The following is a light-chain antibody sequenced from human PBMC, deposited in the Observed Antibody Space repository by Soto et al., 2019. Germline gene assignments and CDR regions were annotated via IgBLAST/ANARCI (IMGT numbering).Light chain of an antibody. CDR2: AAS. Sequence: DMEMTQSPSSLSASVGDRVTITCRASQSISNYLNWYQHKPGKVPKLLIYAASSLQSGGPTRFSCAGSGTHFTLTINSLQPEDFATYYCQQSYGTPLTFGGGTKIEIK. V-gene: IGKV1-39*01. J-gene: IGKJ4*01. CDR3: QQSYGTPLT. CDR1: QSISNY.